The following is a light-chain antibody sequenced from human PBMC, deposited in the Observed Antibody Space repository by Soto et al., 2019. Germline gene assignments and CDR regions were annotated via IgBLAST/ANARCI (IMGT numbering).Light chain of an antibody. J-gene: IGKJ2*01. CDR1: QRIRSS. Sequence: DIQMTQSPSSLSASVGDRVTITCRASQRIRSSLNWYQRKPGKAPKLLIYAASSLQSGVPSRFSGSGFGTDFTLTISGLQPEDFATYYCQQSYSTLMYTFGQGTKVEIK. CDR2: AAS. V-gene: IGKV1-39*01. CDR3: QQSYSTLMYT.